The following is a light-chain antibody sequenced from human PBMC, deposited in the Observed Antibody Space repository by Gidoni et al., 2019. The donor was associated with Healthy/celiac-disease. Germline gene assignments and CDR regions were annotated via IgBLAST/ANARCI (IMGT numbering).Light chain of an antibody. CDR3: QQSYRTPLT. CDR2: AAS. J-gene: IGKJ4*01. V-gene: IGKV1-39*01. Sequence: DIQMTQSPSSLSASVGDRVTITCRASQSISSYLNWYQQKPGKDPKLLIYAASSLQSGVPSRFSGSGSGTDFTLTISSLQPEDFATYYCQQSYRTPLTFGGGTKVEI. CDR1: QSISSY.